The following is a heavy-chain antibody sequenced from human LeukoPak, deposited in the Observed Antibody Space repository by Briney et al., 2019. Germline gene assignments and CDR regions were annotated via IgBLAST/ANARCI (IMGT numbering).Heavy chain of an antibody. Sequence: LTGRSLRLSCAASGFTFSSYGMHWVRQGPGKGLEWVAVIWYDGSNKYYADSVKGRFTISRDNSKNTLYLQMNSLRAEDTAVYYCASTWNYLYFDYWGQGTLVTVSS. D-gene: IGHD1-7*01. J-gene: IGHJ4*02. CDR1: GFTFSSYG. CDR3: ASTWNYLYFDY. CDR2: IWYDGSNK. V-gene: IGHV3-33*01.